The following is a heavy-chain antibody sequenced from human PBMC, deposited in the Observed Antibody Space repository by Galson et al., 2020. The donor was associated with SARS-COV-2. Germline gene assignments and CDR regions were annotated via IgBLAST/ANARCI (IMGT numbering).Heavy chain of an antibody. J-gene: IGHJ4*02. CDR1: GFTFDDYA. CDR3: AKDRLFRYDSSGYFDY. Sequence: GGSLRLSCAASGFTFDDYAMHWVRQAPGKGLEWVSLISWDGGSTYYADSVKGRFTISRDNSKNSLYLQMNSLRAEDTALYYCAKDRLFRYDSSGYFDYWGQGTLVTVSS. D-gene: IGHD3-22*01. CDR2: ISWDGGST. V-gene: IGHV3-43D*03.